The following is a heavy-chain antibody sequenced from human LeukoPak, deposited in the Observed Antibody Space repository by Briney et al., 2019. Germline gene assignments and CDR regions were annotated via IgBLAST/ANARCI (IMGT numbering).Heavy chain of an antibody. Sequence: GGSLRLSCAASGFAFSSYSMNWVRQAPGKGLEWVSSISSSSSYIYYADSVKGRFTISRDNAKNSLYLQMNSLRAEDTAVYYCARDGIYDFWSGYYAGAHDAFDIWGQGTMVTVSS. V-gene: IGHV3-21*01. D-gene: IGHD3-3*01. CDR3: ARDGIYDFWSGYYAGAHDAFDI. CDR2: ISSSSSYI. J-gene: IGHJ3*02. CDR1: GFAFSSYS.